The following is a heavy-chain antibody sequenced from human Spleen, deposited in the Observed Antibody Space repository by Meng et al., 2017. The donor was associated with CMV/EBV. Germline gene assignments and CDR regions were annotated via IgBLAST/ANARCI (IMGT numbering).Heavy chain of an antibody. CDR1: GFSLWNLA. D-gene: IGHD1-26*01. CDR2: ISNDGSNK. CDR3: ATVVSNAPVGAFDY. V-gene: IGHV3-30*04. J-gene: IGHJ4*02. Sequence: GSGFSLWNLALRWDREVPGEGGGWVEVISNDGSNKYNADAVERRFTMTKDNSKNTLYLKKNSLRTENTAIYYCATVVSNAPVGAFDYWGQGTLVTVSS.